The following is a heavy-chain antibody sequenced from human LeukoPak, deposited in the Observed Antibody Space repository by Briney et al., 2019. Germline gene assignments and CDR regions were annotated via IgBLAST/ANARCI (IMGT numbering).Heavy chain of an antibody. J-gene: IGHJ6*03. D-gene: IGHD3-3*01. Sequence: GGSLRLSCAASGFTFSSYAMSWVRQAPEKGLEWVSGISGSGGSTYHADSVKGRFTISRDNSKNTLYLQMNSLRAEGTAVYYCAKIGRRYDFWTGYYEEEVDYMDVWGKGTTVTVSS. V-gene: IGHV3-23*01. CDR2: ISGSGGST. CDR3: AKIGRRYDFWTGYYEEEVDYMDV. CDR1: GFTFSSYA.